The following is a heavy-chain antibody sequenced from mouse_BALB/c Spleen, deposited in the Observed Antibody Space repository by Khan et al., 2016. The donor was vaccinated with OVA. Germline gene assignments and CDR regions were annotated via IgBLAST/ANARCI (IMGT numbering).Heavy chain of an antibody. CDR2: IYPGNSDT. CDR1: GYIFTNYW. Sequence: VRLQQSGTVLARPGASVKMSCKASGYIFTNYWMHWVKQRPGQGLEWIGGIYPGNSDTSYNQKFKGKAKLTAVTSASTAYMELSSLTNEDAAVDYCTRAGYGALAYWGQGTLVTVSA. V-gene: IGHV1-5*01. J-gene: IGHJ3*01. CDR3: TRAGYGALAY. D-gene: IGHD1-1*01.